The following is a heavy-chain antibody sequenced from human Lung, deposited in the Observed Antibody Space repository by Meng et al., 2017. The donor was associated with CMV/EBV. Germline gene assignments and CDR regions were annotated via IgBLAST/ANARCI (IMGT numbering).Heavy chain of an antibody. CDR1: GGSMSSTNW. Sequence: QVQREVSGARLVRPSGTLTLNFAVCGGSMSSTNWWSWVRQPRGKGLEWIGENYHSGSTNYNPSLKSRVSISVDKSKNQFSLKLSSVTAADTAVYSCARADKVRFNYWGQGTLVTVSS. CDR3: ARADKVRFNY. V-gene: IGHV4-4*02. CDR2: NYHSGST. J-gene: IGHJ4*02.